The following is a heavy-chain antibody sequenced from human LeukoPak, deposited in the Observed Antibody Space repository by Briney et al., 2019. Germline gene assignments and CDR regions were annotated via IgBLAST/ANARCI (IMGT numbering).Heavy chain of an antibody. J-gene: IGHJ5*02. D-gene: IGHD3-3*01. V-gene: IGHV4-59*11. CDR2: IYYSGST. CDR1: GGSISSHY. Sequence: SETLSLTCTVSGGSISSHYWSWIRQPPGKGLEWIGYIYYSGSTNYNPSLKSRVTISVDTSKNQFSLKLGSVTAADTAVYYCARATYYDFWSGYFRWFDPWGQGTLVTVSS. CDR3: ARATYYDFWSGYFRWFDP.